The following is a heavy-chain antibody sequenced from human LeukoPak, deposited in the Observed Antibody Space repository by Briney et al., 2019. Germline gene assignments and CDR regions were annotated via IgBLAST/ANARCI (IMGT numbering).Heavy chain of an antibody. CDR3: ARHVWLQPFDY. D-gene: IGHD3-9*01. CDR2: INHSGST. J-gene: IGHJ4*02. V-gene: IGHV4-34*01. CDR1: GGSFSGFY. Sequence: SETLSLTCAVYGGSFSGFYWSWIRQPPGKGLEWMGEINHSGSTNYNASLKSRVTISVDTSKNQFSLKLSSVTAADTAVYYCARHVWLQPFDYWGQGTLVTVSS.